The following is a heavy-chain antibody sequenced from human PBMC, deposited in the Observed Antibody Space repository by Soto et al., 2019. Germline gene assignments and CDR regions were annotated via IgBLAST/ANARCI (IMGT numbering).Heavy chain of an antibody. J-gene: IGHJ4*02. V-gene: IGHV3-9*01. CDR2: ISWNSGSI. Sequence: EVQLVESGGGLVQPGRSLRLSCAASGFTFDDYAMHWVRQAPGKGLEWVSGISWNSGSIGYADSVKGRFTISRDNAKNSLYLQMNSLRAEDTALYYCAKDYSQQLAFDYWGQGTLVTVSS. CDR1: GFTFDDYA. CDR3: AKDYSQQLAFDY. D-gene: IGHD6-13*01.